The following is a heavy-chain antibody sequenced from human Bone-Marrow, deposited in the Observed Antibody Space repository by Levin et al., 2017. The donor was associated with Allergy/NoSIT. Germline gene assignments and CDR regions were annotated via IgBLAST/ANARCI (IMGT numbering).Heavy chain of an antibody. CDR2: IIPIFGTA. V-gene: IGHV1-69*13. CDR3: ASTAIFGVVIISRMDV. CDR1: GGTFSSYA. D-gene: IGHD3-3*01. Sequence: SVKVSCKASGGTFSSYAISWVRQAPGQGLEWMGGIIPIFGTANYAQKFQGRVTITADESTSTAYMELSSLRSEDTAVYYCASTAIFGVVIISRMDVWGQGTTVTVSS. J-gene: IGHJ6*02.